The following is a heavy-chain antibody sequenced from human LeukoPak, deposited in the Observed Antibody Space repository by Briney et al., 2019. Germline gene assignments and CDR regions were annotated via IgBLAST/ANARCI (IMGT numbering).Heavy chain of an antibody. V-gene: IGHV4-59*01. Sequence: SETLSLTCTVSGSSISSYYWSWIRQPPGKGLEWIGYIYYSGSTNYNPSLKSRVTISVDTSKNQFSLKLSSVTAADTAVYYCARAGSSSWFYDAFDIWGQGTMVTVSS. D-gene: IGHD6-13*01. CDR3: ARAGSSSWFYDAFDI. CDR2: IYYSGST. J-gene: IGHJ3*02. CDR1: GSSISSYY.